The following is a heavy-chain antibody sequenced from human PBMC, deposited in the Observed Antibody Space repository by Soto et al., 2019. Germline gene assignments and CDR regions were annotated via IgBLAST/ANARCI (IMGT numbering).Heavy chain of an antibody. CDR3: ARHELGYCSGGSCPYYFDY. V-gene: IGHV4-59*08. Sequence: QVQLQESGPGLVKPSETLSLTCTVSGGSISGYYWSWIRPPPGKGLETIAYIYSSGDTNYNPSLKSRVTMSVDTSKNQFSLKLSSVTAADTAVYYCARHELGYCSGGSCPYYFDYWGQGALVTVSS. CDR1: GGSISGYY. J-gene: IGHJ4*02. D-gene: IGHD2-15*01. CDR2: IYSSGDT.